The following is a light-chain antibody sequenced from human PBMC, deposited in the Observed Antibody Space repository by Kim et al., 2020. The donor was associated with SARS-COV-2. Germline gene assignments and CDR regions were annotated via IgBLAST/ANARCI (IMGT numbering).Light chain of an antibody. Sequence: ELTQPPSASGTPGQRVTISCSGSSSNIGIYDIYWYQQLPGTAPKLLIYTTNQRPSGVPDRFSGSKSGTSASLAISGLRSEDEADYYCAAWDDTLSVVFGGGTQLTVL. CDR2: TTN. J-gene: IGLJ2*01. CDR3: AAWDDTLSVV. V-gene: IGLV1-47*01. CDR1: SSNIGIYD.